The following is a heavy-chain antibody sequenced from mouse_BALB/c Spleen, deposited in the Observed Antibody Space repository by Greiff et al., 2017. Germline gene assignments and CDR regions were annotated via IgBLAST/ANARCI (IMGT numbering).Heavy chain of an antibody. J-gene: IGHJ2*01. Sequence: EVKLVESGGGLVKPGGSLKLSCAASGFTFSDYYMYWVRQTPEKRLEWVATISDGGSYTYYPDSVKGRFTISRDNAKNNLYLQMSSLKSEDTAMYYCARDGYGSYFDYWGQGTTLTVSS. CDR2: ISDGGSYT. V-gene: IGHV5-4*02. CDR3: ARDGYGSYFDY. D-gene: IGHD2-2*01. CDR1: GFTFSDYY.